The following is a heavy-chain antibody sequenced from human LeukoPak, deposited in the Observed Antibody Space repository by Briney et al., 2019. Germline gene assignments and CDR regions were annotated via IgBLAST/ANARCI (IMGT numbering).Heavy chain of an antibody. V-gene: IGHV5-51*01. CDR2: IYPGDSDT. Sequence: GESLKISCKGSGYSFTSYWIGWVRQMPGKDLEWMGIIYPGDSDTRYSPSFQGQVTISADKSISTAYLQWSSLKASDTAMYYCARPSLDCGGDCYYDYWGQGTLVTVSS. J-gene: IGHJ4*02. CDR3: ARPSLDCGGDCYYDY. D-gene: IGHD2-21*02. CDR1: GYSFTSYW.